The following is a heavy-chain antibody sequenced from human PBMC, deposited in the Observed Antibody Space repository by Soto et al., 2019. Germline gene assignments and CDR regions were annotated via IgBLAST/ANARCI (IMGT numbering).Heavy chain of an antibody. V-gene: IGHV1-18*01. CDR3: ARDQGFRVVINSNWFDP. J-gene: IGHJ5*02. D-gene: IGHD2-21*01. Sequence: ASVQVSCEASGYTFSRYGIRWVRQAPGQGLEWMGWISAFNGNTNSAEKLRGRLTMTTDASTTTAYMELRSLRSDDTAIYYCARDQGFRVVINSNWFDPWGQGTLVTVSS. CDR1: GYTFSRYG. CDR2: ISAFNGNT.